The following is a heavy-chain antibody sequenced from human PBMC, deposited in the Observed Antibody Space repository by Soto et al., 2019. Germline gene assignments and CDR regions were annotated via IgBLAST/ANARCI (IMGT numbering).Heavy chain of an antibody. CDR2: ISSTSNHI. J-gene: IGHJ4*02. CDR1: GFTFSSYG. CDR3: ARACWGAGTQAFDY. Sequence: EVQLVESGGGLVKPGGCLRLSCTASGFTFSSYGVNWVRQAPGKGLEWVSFISSTSNHIYYIDSVKGRFTVSRDNAKNSLYLQMNSLRVEDTAIYYCARACWGAGTQAFDYWGQGTLVTVSS. D-gene: IGHD3-10*01. V-gene: IGHV3-21*01.